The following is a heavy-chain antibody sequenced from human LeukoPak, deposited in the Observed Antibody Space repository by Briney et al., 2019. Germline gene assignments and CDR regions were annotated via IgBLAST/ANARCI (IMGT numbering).Heavy chain of an antibody. CDR1: GGSFSGYY. CDR2: INHSGST. V-gene: IGHV4-34*01. D-gene: IGHD3-10*02. J-gene: IGHJ6*03. Sequence: SETLSLTCAVYGGSFSGYYWSWIRQPPGKGLEWIGEINHSGSTNYNPSLKSRVTISVDTSKNQFSLKLSSVTAADTAVYYCARGVFGGYYYYMDVWGKGTTVTVSS. CDR3: ARGVFGGYYYYMDV.